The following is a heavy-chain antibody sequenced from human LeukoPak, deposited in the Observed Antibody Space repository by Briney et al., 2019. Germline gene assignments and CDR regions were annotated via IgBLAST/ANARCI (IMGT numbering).Heavy chain of an antibody. CDR2: IYTSGST. CDR3: ARGEDYYYYYMDV. D-gene: IGHD3-16*01. Sequence: PSETLFLTCTVSGGSISSGSYYWSWIRQPAGKGLEWIGRIYTSGSTNYNPSLKSRVTISVDTSKNQFSLKLSSVTAADTAVYYCARGEDYYYYYMDVWGKGTTVTVSS. J-gene: IGHJ6*03. V-gene: IGHV4-61*02. CDR1: GGSISSGSYY.